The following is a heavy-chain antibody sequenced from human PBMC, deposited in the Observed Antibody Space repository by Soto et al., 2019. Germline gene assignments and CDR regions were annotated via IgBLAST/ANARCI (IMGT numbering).Heavy chain of an antibody. CDR3: ARDLYFWGSGWYQFSYYYYGMDV. D-gene: IGHD6-19*01. Sequence: GGSLRLSCAPSGFTFSAYAMTWVRQAPGKGLEWVSSISGSGGSTYYADSVKGRFTISRDNSKNTLYLQMESLKGDDTAMYYCARDLYFWGSGWYQFSYYYYGMDVWGQGTTVTVSS. V-gene: IGHV3-23*01. CDR1: GFTFSAYA. CDR2: ISGSGGST. J-gene: IGHJ6*02.